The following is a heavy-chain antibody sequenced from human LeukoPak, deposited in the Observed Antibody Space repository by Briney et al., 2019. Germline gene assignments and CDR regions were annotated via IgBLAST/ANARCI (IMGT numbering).Heavy chain of an antibody. CDR3: ARETGNVLRYFDWLSRTSTNQYYFDY. Sequence: ASVKVSCKASGGTFSSYAISWVRQAPGQGLEWMGGIIPIFGTANYAQKFQGRVTITADESTSTAYMELSSLRSEDTAVYYCARETGNVLRYFDWLSRTSTNQYYFDYWGQGTLVTVSS. CDR1: GGTFSSYA. D-gene: IGHD3-9*01. J-gene: IGHJ4*02. CDR2: IIPIFGTA. V-gene: IGHV1-69*13.